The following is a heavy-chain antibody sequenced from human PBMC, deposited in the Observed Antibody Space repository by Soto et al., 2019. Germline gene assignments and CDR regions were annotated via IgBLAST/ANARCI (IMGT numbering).Heavy chain of an antibody. CDR2: IIPIFGTA. D-gene: IGHD3-3*01. CDR1: GGTFISYA. J-gene: IGHJ6*02. CDR3: ANDFWSGPPRGYYGMDV. V-gene: IGHV1-69*13. Sequence: SVKVSCKASGGTFISYAISWVRQAPGQGLEWMGGIIPIFGTANYAQKFQGRVTITADESTSTAYMELSSLRSEDTAVYYCANDFWSGPPRGYYGMDVWGQGTTVTVSS.